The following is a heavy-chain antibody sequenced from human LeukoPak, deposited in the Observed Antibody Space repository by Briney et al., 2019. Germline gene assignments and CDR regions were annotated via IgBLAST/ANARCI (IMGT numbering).Heavy chain of an antibody. Sequence: ASVKVSCKASGYTFTAYYMHWVRQAPGQGLEWMGHINPNSGGTDYAQKFRGRVTMTRDTSISTAYMELSRLRSDDTAVYYCARLSSGYYVFDYWGQGTLVTVSS. V-gene: IGHV1-2*06. D-gene: IGHD3-22*01. CDR3: ARLSSGYYVFDY. J-gene: IGHJ4*02. CDR2: INPNSGGT. CDR1: GYTFTAYY.